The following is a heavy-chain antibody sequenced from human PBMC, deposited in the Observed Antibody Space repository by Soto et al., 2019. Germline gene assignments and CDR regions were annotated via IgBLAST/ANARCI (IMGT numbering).Heavy chain of an antibody. CDR1: GFTFSNYW. CDR3: GTTFEY. D-gene: IGHD1-1*01. J-gene: IGHJ4*02. Sequence: GGSLRLSCAASGFTFSNYWMLWVRQVPGEGLGWVSSINNDGSRTWYADSVRGRIAMSRDNARNLVYLQMNSLRAEDTAVYYCGTTFEYWGQGALVTVSS. V-gene: IGHV3-74*01. CDR2: INNDGSRT.